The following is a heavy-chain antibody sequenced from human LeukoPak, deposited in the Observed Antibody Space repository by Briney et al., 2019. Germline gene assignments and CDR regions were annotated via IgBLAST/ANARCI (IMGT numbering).Heavy chain of an antibody. CDR3: AKGGPAPSDSGWYGAFDI. J-gene: IGHJ3*02. CDR2: ISGSGGST. Sequence: HPGGSLRLSCAASGFTFSSYAMSWVRQAPGKGLEWVSAISGSGGSTYYADSVKGRFTISRDNSKNTLYLQMNSLRAEDTAVYYCAKGGPAPSDSGWYGAFDIWGQGTMVTVSS. V-gene: IGHV3-23*01. CDR1: GFTFSSYA. D-gene: IGHD6-19*01.